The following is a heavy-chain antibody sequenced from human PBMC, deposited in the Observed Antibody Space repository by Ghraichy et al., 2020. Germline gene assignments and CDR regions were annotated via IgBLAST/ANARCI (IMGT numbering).Heavy chain of an antibody. Sequence: SQTLSLTCTVSGGSISSSSYYWGWIRQPPGKGLEWIGSIYYSGSTYYNPSLKSRVTISVDTSKNQFSLKLSSVTAADTAVYYCARLGWYSSSWYGRVIDYWGQGTLVTVSS. CDR3: ARLGWYSSSWYGRVIDY. J-gene: IGHJ4*02. D-gene: IGHD6-13*01. CDR1: GGSISSSSYY. V-gene: IGHV4-39*01. CDR2: IYYSGST.